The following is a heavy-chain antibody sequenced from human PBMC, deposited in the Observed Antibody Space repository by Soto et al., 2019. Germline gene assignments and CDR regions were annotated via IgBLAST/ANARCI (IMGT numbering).Heavy chain of an antibody. J-gene: IGHJ4*02. D-gene: IGHD2-15*01. Sequence: ASVKVSCKASGYTFTSYAMHWVRQAPGQRLEWMGWINAGNGNTEYSQKFQGRVTITRDTSASTAYMELSSLRSEDTAVYYCAIYGSGGRCYMGLDYWGQGTLVTVSS. V-gene: IGHV1-3*01. CDR3: AIYGSGGRCYMGLDY. CDR1: GYTFTSYA. CDR2: INAGNGNT.